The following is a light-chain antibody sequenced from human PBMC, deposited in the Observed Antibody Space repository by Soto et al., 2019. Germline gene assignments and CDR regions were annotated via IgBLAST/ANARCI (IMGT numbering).Light chain of an antibody. CDR3: MQGTHWPWT. CDR2: WVS. J-gene: IGKJ1*01. CDR1: QSLVYNGGSTF. Sequence: DEVVAQSPRFLAVTVGQPASISCRSSQSLVYNGGSTFLSWFHQRPGQSPRRLIYWVSNRDSGVPDRFSGSGSGTEFTLRISRVEAEDVGIYYCMQGTHWPWTFGQGTKLEIK. V-gene: IGKV2-30*01.